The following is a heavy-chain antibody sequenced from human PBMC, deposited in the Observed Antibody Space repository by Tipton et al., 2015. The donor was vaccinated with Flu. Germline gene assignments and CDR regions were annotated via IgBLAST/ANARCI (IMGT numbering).Heavy chain of an antibody. D-gene: IGHD6-19*01. CDR1: GGSISSSSYY. Sequence: TLSLTRTVSGGSISSSSYYWGWIRQPPGKGLEWIGSIYYSGSTYYNPSLKSRVTISVDTSKNQFSLKLSSVTAADTAVYYCASLTIAVAGDDAFDIWGQGTMVTVSS. J-gene: IGHJ3*02. CDR2: IYYSGST. CDR3: ASLTIAVAGDDAFDI. V-gene: IGHV4-39*07.